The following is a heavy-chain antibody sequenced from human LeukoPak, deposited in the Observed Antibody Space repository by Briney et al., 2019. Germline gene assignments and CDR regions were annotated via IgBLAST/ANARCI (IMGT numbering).Heavy chain of an antibody. CDR3: AKVHGGYYYDSSGYPDAFDI. CDR1: GFTFSSYS. Sequence: SGGSLRLSCAASGFTFSSYSMNWVRQAPGKGLEWVSSISSSSSYIYYADSVKGRFTISRDNSKNTLYLQMNSLRAKDTAVYYCAKVHGGYYYDSSGYPDAFDIWGQGTMVTVSS. J-gene: IGHJ3*02. CDR2: ISSSSSYI. D-gene: IGHD3-22*01. V-gene: IGHV3-21*04.